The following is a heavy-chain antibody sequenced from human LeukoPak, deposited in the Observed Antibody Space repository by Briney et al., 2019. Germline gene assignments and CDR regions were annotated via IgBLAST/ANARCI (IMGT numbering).Heavy chain of an antibody. J-gene: IGHJ4*02. D-gene: IGHD6-13*01. Sequence: SETLSLTCTVSDSSITSDFYWGWLRQPPGKGLEWIGSFYNSGKTYYKPSLESRVTISMDTSKKQFSLKVSSVTAADTAVYYCATRGGGRGIAAAGDFDYWGQGILVTVSS. CDR1: DSSITSDFY. CDR3: ATRGGGRGIAAAGDFDY. V-gene: IGHV4-38-2*02. CDR2: FYNSGKT.